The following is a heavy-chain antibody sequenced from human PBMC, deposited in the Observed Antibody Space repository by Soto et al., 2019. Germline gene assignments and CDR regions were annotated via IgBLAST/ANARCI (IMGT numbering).Heavy chain of an antibody. V-gene: IGHV3-33*01. Sequence: QVQLVESGGAVVQPGRSLRLSCAASGFTFSSYGMHWVRQAPGKGLEWVAVIWYDGSNKYYADSVKGRFTISRDNSKNTLYLQMNSLRAEDTAVYYCARVQRWLQPDYWGQGTLVTVSS. CDR1: GFTFSSYG. CDR3: ARVQRWLQPDY. CDR2: IWYDGSNK. D-gene: IGHD5-12*01. J-gene: IGHJ4*02.